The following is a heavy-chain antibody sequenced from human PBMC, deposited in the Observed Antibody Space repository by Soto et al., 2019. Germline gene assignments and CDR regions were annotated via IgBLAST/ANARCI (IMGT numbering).Heavy chain of an antibody. J-gene: IGHJ6*03. V-gene: IGHV1-24*01. D-gene: IGHD2-15*01. CDR1: GYTLTELS. Sequence: ASVKVSCKVSGYTLTELSMHWVRQAPGKGLEWMGGFDPEDGETIYAQKFQGRVTMTEDTSTDTAYMELSSLRSEDTAVYYCATGIYDSHHHYYYYYMDVWGKGTTVTVSS. CDR3: ATGIYDSHHHYYYYYMDV. CDR2: FDPEDGET.